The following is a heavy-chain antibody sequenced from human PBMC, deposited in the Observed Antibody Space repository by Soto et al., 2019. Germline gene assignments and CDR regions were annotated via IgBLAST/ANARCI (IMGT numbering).Heavy chain of an antibody. V-gene: IGHV3-33*01. CDR3: ARIDCTGNNCNPYYHYGMDV. CDR1: GFTFNTYG. D-gene: IGHD2-8*02. Sequence: QEQLVESGGGVVQPGQSLRLSCAASGFTFNTYGMHWVRRIPGKGLQWVAIIWYDGSIKYYADSVKGRFTTSRDNSKNTLYLQMNSLRDEDTAVYYCARIDCTGNNCNPYYHYGMDVWGQGTTVTVSS. CDR2: IWYDGSIK. J-gene: IGHJ6*02.